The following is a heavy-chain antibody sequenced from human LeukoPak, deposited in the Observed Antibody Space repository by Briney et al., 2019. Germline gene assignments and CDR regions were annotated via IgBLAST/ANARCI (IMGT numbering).Heavy chain of an antibody. Sequence: GGSLRLSCSASGFTFTAYAMHWVRQAPGKRLEYVSAISSNGGSTYYADSVKGRFTISRDKSKNTLYLQMSSLRPEDTAVYYCVKELGDYDSFPYWGQGTLVTVSS. V-gene: IGHV3-64D*06. CDR3: VKELGDYDSFPY. J-gene: IGHJ4*02. D-gene: IGHD4-17*01. CDR1: GFTFTAYA. CDR2: ISSNGGST.